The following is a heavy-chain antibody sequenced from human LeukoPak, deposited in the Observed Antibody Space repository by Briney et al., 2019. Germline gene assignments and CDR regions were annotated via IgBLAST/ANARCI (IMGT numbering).Heavy chain of an antibody. V-gene: IGHV1-2*02. J-gene: IGHJ4*02. CDR2: INPNSGGT. CDR1: GYTFTGYY. D-gene: IGHD2-21*02. CDR3: GKWGYLVVTASPVEVYFDY. Sequence: GASVKVSCKASGYTFTGYYMHWVRQAPGQGLEWMGWINPNSGGTNYAQKFQGRVTMTRDTSISTAYMELGRLRSDDTAVYYCGKWGYLVVTASPVEVYFDYWGQGTLVTVSS.